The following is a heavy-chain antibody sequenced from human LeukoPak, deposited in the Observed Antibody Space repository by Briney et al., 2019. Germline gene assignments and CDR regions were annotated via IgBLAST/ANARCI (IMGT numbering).Heavy chain of an antibody. Sequence: ASGTLSLTCTVSGGSISSYYWSWIRQPAGKGLEWVGRIYTSGSTNYNPSLKSRVTMSVDTSKNQFSLKLSSVTAADTAVYYCARGERYFDWLLPDYYYYYMDVWGKGTTVTVSS. J-gene: IGHJ6*03. D-gene: IGHD3-9*01. V-gene: IGHV4-4*07. CDR3: ARGERYFDWLLPDYYYYYMDV. CDR2: IYTSGST. CDR1: GGSISSYY.